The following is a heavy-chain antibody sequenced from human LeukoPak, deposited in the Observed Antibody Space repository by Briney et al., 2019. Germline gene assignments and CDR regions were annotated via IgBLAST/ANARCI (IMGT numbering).Heavy chain of an antibody. Sequence: ASVTVSCTASGYTFTSYGISWVRQAPGQGLEWMGWISAYNGNTNYAQKLQGRVTMTTDTSTSTAYTELRSLRSDDTAVYYCARAGRFLEWLSENFDYWGQGTLVTVSS. CDR2: ISAYNGNT. V-gene: IGHV1-18*01. CDR1: GYTFTSYG. D-gene: IGHD3-3*01. CDR3: ARAGRFLEWLSENFDY. J-gene: IGHJ4*02.